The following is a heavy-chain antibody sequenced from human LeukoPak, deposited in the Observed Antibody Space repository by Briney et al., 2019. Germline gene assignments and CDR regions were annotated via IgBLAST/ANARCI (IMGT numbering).Heavy chain of an antibody. Sequence: PSETLSLTCTVSGGSVSSSSYYWGWIRQPPGKGLEWIGGIYYSGSTYYNPSLKSRVTISVDTSKNQFSLKLSSVTAADAAVYYCARSIVVVNIEYFQHWGQGTLVTVSS. J-gene: IGHJ1*01. CDR2: IYYSGST. V-gene: IGHV4-39*01. CDR3: ARSIVVVNIEYFQH. CDR1: GGSVSSSSYY. D-gene: IGHD3-22*01.